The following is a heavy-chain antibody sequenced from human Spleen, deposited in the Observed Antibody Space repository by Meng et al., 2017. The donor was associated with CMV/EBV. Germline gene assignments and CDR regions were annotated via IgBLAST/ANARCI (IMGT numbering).Heavy chain of an antibody. CDR1: GDTSANLD. J-gene: IGHJ3*01. CDR2: ISPKGDT. CDR3: ARYCFHCAFDV. Sequence: SVKVSCKASGDTSANLDINWVRQAAGQGLEWVGYISPKGDTGIAPNFLGRVTLTRDTSRTTTYMQLSCLRSEDTSVYFCARYCFHCAFDVWGQGTMVTVSS. V-gene: IGHV1-8*01. D-gene: IGHD2-15*01.